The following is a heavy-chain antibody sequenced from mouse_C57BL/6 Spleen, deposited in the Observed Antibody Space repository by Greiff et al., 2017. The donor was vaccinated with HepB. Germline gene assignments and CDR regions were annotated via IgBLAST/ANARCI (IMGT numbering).Heavy chain of an antibody. D-gene: IGHD2-5*01. Sequence: EVNVVESGGGLVKPGGSLKLSCAASGFTFSSYAMSWVRQTPEKRLEWVATISDGGSYTYYPDNVKGRFTISRDNAKNNLYLQMSHLKSEDTAMYYCARAEDYSNPWFAYWGQGTLVTVSA. CDR3: ARAEDYSNPWFAY. J-gene: IGHJ3*01. CDR1: GFTFSSYA. V-gene: IGHV5-4*03. CDR2: ISDGGSYT.